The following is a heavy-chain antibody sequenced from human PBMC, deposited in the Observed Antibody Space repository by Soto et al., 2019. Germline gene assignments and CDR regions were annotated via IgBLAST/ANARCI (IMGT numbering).Heavy chain of an antibody. CDR1: GYTLTELS. CDR3: ATDPAKALWFGELSIV. V-gene: IGHV1-24*01. CDR2: FDPEDGET. Sequence: QVQLVQSGAEVKKPGASVKVSCKVSGYTLTELSMHWVRQAPGKGLEWMGGFDPEDGETIYAQKFQGRVTMTEDTSTDTACRELSSQRSEDTAVYYYATDPAKALWFGELSIVWGQGTLVTVSS. J-gene: IGHJ4*02. D-gene: IGHD3-10*01.